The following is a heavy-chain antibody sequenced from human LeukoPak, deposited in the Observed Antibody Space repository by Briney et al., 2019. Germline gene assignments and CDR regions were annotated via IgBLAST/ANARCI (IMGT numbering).Heavy chain of an antibody. J-gene: IGHJ4*02. CDR1: GGTFSSYA. V-gene: IGHV1-69*05. Sequence: ASVKVSCKASGGTFSSYAISWVRQAPGQGLEWMGGIIPIFGTANYAQKFQGRVTITRDTSASTAYMELSSLRSEDTAVYYCARGLYYYGSGSYYAFDYWGQGTLVTVSS. D-gene: IGHD3-10*01. CDR3: ARGLYYYGSGSYYAFDY. CDR2: IIPIFGTA.